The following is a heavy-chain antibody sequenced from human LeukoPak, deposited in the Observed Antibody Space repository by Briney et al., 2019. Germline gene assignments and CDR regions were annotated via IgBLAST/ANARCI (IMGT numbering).Heavy chain of an antibody. CDR2: INHSGST. CDR3: ARDAATTGLPLYYYYMDV. Sequence: SETLSLTCAVYGGSFKDYFWTWIRQPPGKGLEWIGEINHSGSTNYSPSLKSRVTISVDTCKNQFSLKLSSVTAADTAVYYCARDAATTGLPLYYYYMDVWGKGTTVTVSS. J-gene: IGHJ6*03. CDR1: GGSFKDYF. V-gene: IGHV4-34*01. D-gene: IGHD1-7*01.